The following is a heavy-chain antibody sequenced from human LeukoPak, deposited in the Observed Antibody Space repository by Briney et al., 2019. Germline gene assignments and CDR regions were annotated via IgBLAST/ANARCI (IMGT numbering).Heavy chain of an antibody. D-gene: IGHD3-22*01. V-gene: IGHV3-66*01. CDR1: GFTVSSNY. CDR2: IYSGGST. J-gene: IGHJ5*02. CDR3: ARGPDYYDSSGYGFDP. Sequence: PGGSLRPSCAASGFTVSSNYMSWVRQAPGKGLEWVSVIYSGGSTYYADSVKGRFTISRDNSKNTLYLQMNSLRAEDTAVYYCARGPDYYDSSGYGFDPWGQGTLVTVSS.